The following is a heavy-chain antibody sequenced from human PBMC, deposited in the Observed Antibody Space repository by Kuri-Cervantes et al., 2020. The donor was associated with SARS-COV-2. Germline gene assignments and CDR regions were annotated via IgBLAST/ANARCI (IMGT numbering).Heavy chain of an antibody. CDR3: ARAGMVRGYNWFDP. CDR2: ISYDGSNK. CDR1: GFTFSSYA. Sequence: GESLKISCAASGFTFSSYAMHWVRQAPGKGLEWVAVISYDGSNKYYADSVKGRFTISRDNSKNILWLQMNSLRAEDTAVYYCARAGMVRGYNWFDPWGQGTLVTVSS. D-gene: IGHD3-10*01. V-gene: IGHV3-30*07. J-gene: IGHJ5*02.